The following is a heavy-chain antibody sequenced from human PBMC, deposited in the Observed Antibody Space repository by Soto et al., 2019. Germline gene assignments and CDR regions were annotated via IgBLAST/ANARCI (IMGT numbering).Heavy chain of an antibody. CDR2: ISYDGSNK. CDR3: AREALRLRHWFDP. D-gene: IGHD3-3*01. V-gene: IGHV3-30-3*01. CDR1: GFTFSSYA. Sequence: SLRLSCAASGFTFSSYAMHWVRQAPGKGLEWVAVISYDGSNKYYADSVKGRFTISRDNSKNTLYLQMNSLRAEDTAVYYCAREALRLRHWFDPWGQGTLVTVSS. J-gene: IGHJ5*02.